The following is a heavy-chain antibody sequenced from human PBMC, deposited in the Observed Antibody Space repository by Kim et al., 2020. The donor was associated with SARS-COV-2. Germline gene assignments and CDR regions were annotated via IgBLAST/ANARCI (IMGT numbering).Heavy chain of an antibody. D-gene: IGHD1-1*01. Sequence: GGSLRLSCAASGFTFSSYSMHWVRQAPGQGLEWVSSISSSSSYIYYADSVKGRFTISRDNAKNSLYLQMNSLRAEDTAVYYCARDRVEGGVYYWGQGTLVTVSS. V-gene: IGHV3-21*01. J-gene: IGHJ4*02. CDR2: ISSSSSYI. CDR3: ARDRVEGGVYY. CDR1: GFTFSSYS.